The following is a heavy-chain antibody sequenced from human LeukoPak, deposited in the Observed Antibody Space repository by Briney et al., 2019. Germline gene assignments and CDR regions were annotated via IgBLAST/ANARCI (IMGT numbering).Heavy chain of an antibody. Sequence: GGSLRLSCAASGFMFNNYAMSWVRQAPGKALEWVSTITGGGDDTYSADSVKGRFTISRDNSKNTLSLQMHSLRVEDTAVYYCAKGVRLSSNYYMDVWGKGTTVTVSS. D-gene: IGHD5/OR15-5a*01. CDR2: ITGGGDDT. CDR3: AKGVRLSSNYYMDV. V-gene: IGHV3-23*01. CDR1: GFMFNNYA. J-gene: IGHJ6*03.